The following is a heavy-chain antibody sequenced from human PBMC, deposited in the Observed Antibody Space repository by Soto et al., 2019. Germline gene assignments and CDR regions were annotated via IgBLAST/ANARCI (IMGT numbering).Heavy chain of an antibody. CDR1: GFIFSTYA. CDR2: IDQSGGTA. CDR3: AHPRGYGVFDAVDI. J-gene: IGHJ3*02. D-gene: IGHD4-17*01. V-gene: IGHV3-23*01. Sequence: GSLSLSCAASGFIFSTYAMNWVRQAPGKGLELVASIDQSGGTAYYAESVRGRFAISRDNSINTLYLQMSSLRAEDTALYYCAHPRGYGVFDAVDIWGQGTMVTV.